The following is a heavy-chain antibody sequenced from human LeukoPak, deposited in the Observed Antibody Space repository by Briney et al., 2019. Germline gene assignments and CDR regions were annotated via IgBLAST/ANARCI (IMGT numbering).Heavy chain of an antibody. CDR2: INHSGST. Sequence: SETLSLTCAVYGGSFSGYYWSWIRQPPGKGLEWIGEINHSGSTNYNPSLKSRVTISVDTSKNQFSLKLSSVTAADTAVYYCARDGPISSGWYLRVSWFDPWGQGTQVTVSS. CDR3: ARDGPISSGWYLRVSWFDP. D-gene: IGHD6-19*01. J-gene: IGHJ5*02. CDR1: GGSFSGYY. V-gene: IGHV4-34*01.